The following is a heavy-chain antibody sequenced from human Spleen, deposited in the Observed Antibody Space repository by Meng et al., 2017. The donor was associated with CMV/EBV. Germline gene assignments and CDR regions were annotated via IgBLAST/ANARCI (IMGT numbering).Heavy chain of an antibody. CDR3: SRGGSGIVVVPAAIPDY. J-gene: IGHJ4*02. Sequence: ASVKVSCKASGYTFTGYYMHWVRQAPGQGLEWMGWINPNSGGTNYAQKFQGRVTMTRDTSISTAYMELSRLRSDDTAVYYCSRGGSGIVVVPAAIPDYWGQGTLVTVSS. CDR2: INPNSGGT. D-gene: IGHD2-2*02. V-gene: IGHV1-2*02. CDR1: GYTFTGYY.